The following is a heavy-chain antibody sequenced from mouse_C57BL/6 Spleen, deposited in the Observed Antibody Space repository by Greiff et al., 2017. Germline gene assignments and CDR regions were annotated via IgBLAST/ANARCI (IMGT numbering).Heavy chain of an antibody. V-gene: IGHV1-26*01. CDR3: ARSGYYDGSSGRPSWFAY. J-gene: IGHJ3*01. D-gene: IGHD1-1*01. Sequence: VQLQQSGPELVKPGASVKISCKASGYTFTDYYMNWVKQSHGKSLEWIGDINPNNGGTSYNQKFKGKATLTVDKSSSTAYMELRSLTSEDSAVYYCARSGYYDGSSGRPSWFAYWGQGTLVTVSA. CDR2: INPNNGGT. CDR1: GYTFTDYY.